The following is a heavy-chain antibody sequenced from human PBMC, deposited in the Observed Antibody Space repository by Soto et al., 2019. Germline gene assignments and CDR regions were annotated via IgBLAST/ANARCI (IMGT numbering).Heavy chain of an antibody. D-gene: IGHD2-21*01. CDR3: ARQPTTGDTDLWFDP. CDR2: VYYSGTT. CDR1: GCSISIRDYY. V-gene: IGHV4-39*01. J-gene: IGHJ5*02. Sequence: SETLSLTCTVSGCSISIRDYYWGWIRQPPGKGLEWIGSVYYSGTTYYNPSLKSRVTISVDTSKNQFSLKLSSVTAADTAVYYCARQPTTGDTDLWFDPWGQGTLVTVSS.